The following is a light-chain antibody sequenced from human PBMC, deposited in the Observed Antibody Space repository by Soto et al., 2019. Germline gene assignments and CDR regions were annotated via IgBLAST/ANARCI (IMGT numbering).Light chain of an antibody. V-gene: IGKV3-15*01. Sequence: EIVMTQSPATLSVSPGERATLSCRASQSVSSNLAWYQQKPGQAPRLLIYGASTGATGIPARFSGRGSETEFTLTISSLQSEDFAVYYCQQYNDWPITFGQGTKLEIK. J-gene: IGKJ2*01. CDR3: QQYNDWPIT. CDR2: GAS. CDR1: QSVSSN.